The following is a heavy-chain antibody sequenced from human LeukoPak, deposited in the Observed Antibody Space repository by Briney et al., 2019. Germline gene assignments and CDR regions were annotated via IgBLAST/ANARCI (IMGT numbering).Heavy chain of an antibody. D-gene: IGHD6-6*01. CDR2: INHSGST. Sequence: SETLSLTCAVSGYSISSGYHWGWIRQPPGKGLEWIGEINHSGSTNYNPSLKSRVTISVDTSKNQFSLKLSSVTAADTAVYYCARGRGAARPVDYWGQGTLVTVSS. CDR3: ARGRGAARPVDY. CDR1: GYSISSGYH. V-gene: IGHV4-38-2*01. J-gene: IGHJ4*02.